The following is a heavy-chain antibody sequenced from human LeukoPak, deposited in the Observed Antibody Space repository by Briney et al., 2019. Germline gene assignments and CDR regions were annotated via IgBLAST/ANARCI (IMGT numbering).Heavy chain of an antibody. CDR3: ARSPYLSSLDY. D-gene: IGHD2/OR15-2a*01. CDR1: GGSISSSSYY. CDR2: IYYSGST. J-gene: IGHJ4*02. Sequence: SETLSLTCTVSGGSISSSSYYWGWIRQPPGKGLEWIGSIYYSGSTYYNPSLKSRVTISVDTSKNQFSLKLSSVTAADTAVYYCARSPYLSSLDYWGQGTLVTVSS. V-gene: IGHV4-39*01.